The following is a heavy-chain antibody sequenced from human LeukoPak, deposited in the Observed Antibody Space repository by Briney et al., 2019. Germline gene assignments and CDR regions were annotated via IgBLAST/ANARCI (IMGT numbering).Heavy chain of an antibody. CDR3: ARDISSGSFDY. CDR2: IKQDGSEK. Sequence: PGGSLRLSCAASGFTFSSYWMSWVRQAPGKGLEWVANIKQDGSEKYYVDSVKGRFTISRDNAKSSLYLQMNSLRAEDTAVYYCARDISSGSFDYWGQGTLVTVSS. D-gene: IGHD3-10*01. V-gene: IGHV3-7*01. CDR1: GFTFSSYW. J-gene: IGHJ4*02.